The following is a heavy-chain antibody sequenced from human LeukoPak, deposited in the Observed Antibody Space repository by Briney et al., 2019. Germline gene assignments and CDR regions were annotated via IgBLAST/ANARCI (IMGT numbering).Heavy chain of an antibody. V-gene: IGHV3-74*01. CDR1: GFTFSSYW. D-gene: IGHD3-22*01. CDR2: INSDGSST. CDR3: ARGGYYDSSGIYDY. Sequence: PGGSLRLSCAASGFTFSSYWMHWVRQAPGKGLVWVSRINSDGSSTSYADSVKGRFTISRDNAKNTLYLQMNSLGAEDTAVYYCARGGYYDSSGIYDYWGQGTLVTVSS. J-gene: IGHJ4*02.